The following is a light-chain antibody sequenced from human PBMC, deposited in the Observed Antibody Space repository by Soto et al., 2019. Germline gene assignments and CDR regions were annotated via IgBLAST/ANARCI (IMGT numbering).Light chain of an antibody. V-gene: IGKV3D-20*02. J-gene: IGKJ4*01. CDR2: GAS. CDR1: QSLSSSY. CDR3: HQRRNLLT. Sequence: EIALTQSPGTLSLSPGERATLSCRASQSLSSSYLAWYQQKPGQAPRLLIYGASSRATGIPDRFSGSGSGTDFSLTINSLEREDFAVYYCHQRRNLLTFGGGTKVDIK.